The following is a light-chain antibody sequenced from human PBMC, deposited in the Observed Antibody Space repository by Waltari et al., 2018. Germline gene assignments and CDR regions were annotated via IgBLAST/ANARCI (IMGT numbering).Light chain of an antibody. J-gene: IGKJ3*01. CDR3: QQYGTAPFT. V-gene: IGKV3-20*01. CDR2: GAS. Sequence: EIVLTQTPGTLSLSPGETATLSCRASQSVSSNYVAWYQQKPGLAPRLLIYGASSRATGIPDRFSGSGAGTDFTLTISRLEPEDFAVYYCQQYGTAPFTFGPGTKV. CDR1: QSVSSNY.